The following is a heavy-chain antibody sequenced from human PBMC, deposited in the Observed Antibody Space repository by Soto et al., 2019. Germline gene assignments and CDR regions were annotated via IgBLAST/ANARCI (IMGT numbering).Heavy chain of an antibody. Sequence: GGSLRLSCAASGFTFSTYAMSWVRQAPGKGREWVSAISGSGDTTYYANSVKGRFTISRDNSKNTLYLQMNSLRAEYTAVYYCAKGSYRPHDYWGQGTQVTVSS. V-gene: IGHV3-23*01. CDR1: GFTFSTYA. CDR2: ISGSGDTT. D-gene: IGHD1-26*01. CDR3: AKGSYRPHDY. J-gene: IGHJ4*02.